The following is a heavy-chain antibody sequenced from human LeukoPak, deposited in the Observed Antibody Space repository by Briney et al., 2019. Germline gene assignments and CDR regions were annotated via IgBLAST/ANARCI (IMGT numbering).Heavy chain of an antibody. CDR2: IYYSGST. CDR1: GGSISSYY. CDR3: ARHVRQRGYSGYLVAATYFDY. J-gene: IGHJ4*02. V-gene: IGHV4-59*08. D-gene: IGHD5-12*01. Sequence: SETLSLTCTVSGGSISSYYWSWIRQPPGKGLEWIGYIYYSGSTNYNPSLKSRVTISVDTSKNQFSLKLSSVTAADTAVYYCARHVRQRGYSGYLVAATYFDYWGQGTLVTVFS.